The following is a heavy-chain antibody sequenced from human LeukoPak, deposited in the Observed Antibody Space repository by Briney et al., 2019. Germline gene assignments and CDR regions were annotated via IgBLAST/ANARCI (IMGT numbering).Heavy chain of an antibody. CDR1: GYSISSGYY. D-gene: IGHD3-9*01. Sequence: SETVSLTCAVSGYSISSGYYWGWIRQPPGKGLEWIGSMFFSGGSYSNPSLKSRVTISLDTSKNQFSLRLRSVTAADTAVYYCARVYFDWLLRFDYWGQGALVTVYS. V-gene: IGHV4-38-2*01. J-gene: IGHJ4*02. CDR3: ARVYFDWLLRFDY. CDR2: MFFSGGS.